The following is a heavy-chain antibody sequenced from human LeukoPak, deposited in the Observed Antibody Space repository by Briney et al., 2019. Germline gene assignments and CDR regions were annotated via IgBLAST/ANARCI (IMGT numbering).Heavy chain of an antibody. CDR2: IRSKAYGGTT. J-gene: IGHJ4*02. D-gene: IGHD5-18*01. CDR3: TRDRENSYGYDY. V-gene: IGHV3-49*03. Sequence: LSLTCTVSGGSISSYYWSWIRQPPGKGLEWVGFIRSKAYGGTTEYAASVKGRFTISRDDSKSIAYLQMNSLKTEDTAVYYCTRDRENSYGYDYWGQGTLVTVSS. CDR1: GGSISSYY.